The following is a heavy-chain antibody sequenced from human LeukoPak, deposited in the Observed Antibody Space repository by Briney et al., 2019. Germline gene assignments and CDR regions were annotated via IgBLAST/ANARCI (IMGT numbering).Heavy chain of an antibody. CDR1: GFSFRNYA. D-gene: IGHD1-26*01. CDR3: TRDGGSFCDFDY. J-gene: IGHJ4*02. V-gene: IGHV3-64*02. Sequence: PGGSLRLSCVASGFSFRNYAIHWVRQAPGKGLEYVSVINTDGRITYYADSVKGRFTIFRDNSKNTVYLQMGSLRGEDMAVYYCTRDGGSFCDFDYWGQGALVTVSS. CDR2: INTDGRIT.